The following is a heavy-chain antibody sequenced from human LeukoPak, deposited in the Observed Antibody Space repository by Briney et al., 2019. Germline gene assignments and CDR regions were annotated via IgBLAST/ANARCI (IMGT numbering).Heavy chain of an antibody. CDR3: TTDGYSGYDRYYYYYGMDV. J-gene: IGHJ6*02. Sequence: GGSLRLSCAASGFTFSNAWMSWVRQAPGKGLEWVGRIKSKTDGGTTDYAAPVKGRFTISRDDSKNTLYLQMNSLKTEDTAVYYCTTDGYSGYDRYYYYYGMDVWGQGTTVTVSS. CDR2: IKSKTDGGTT. CDR1: GFTFSNAW. V-gene: IGHV3-15*01. D-gene: IGHD5-12*01.